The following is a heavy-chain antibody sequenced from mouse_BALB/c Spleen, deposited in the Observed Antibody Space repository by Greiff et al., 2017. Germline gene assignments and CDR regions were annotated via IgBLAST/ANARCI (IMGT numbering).Heavy chain of an antibody. CDR2: INPYNDGT. CDR1: GYTFTSYV. Sequence: EVQVVESGPELVKPGASVKMSCKASGYTFTSYVMHWVKQKPGQGLEWIGYINPYNDGTKYNEKFKGKATLTSDKSSSTAYMELSSLTSEDSAVYYCARWGYYYGTYAMDYWGQGTSVTVSS. V-gene: IGHV1-14*01. D-gene: IGHD1-1*01. J-gene: IGHJ4*01. CDR3: ARWGYYYGTYAMDY.